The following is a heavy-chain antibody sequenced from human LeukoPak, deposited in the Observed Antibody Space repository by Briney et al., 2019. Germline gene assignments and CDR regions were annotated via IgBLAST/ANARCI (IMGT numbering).Heavy chain of an antibody. D-gene: IGHD6-13*01. V-gene: IGHV1-2*02. CDR3: ARSARAAAGERLDVFDI. CDR1: GYTFTGYY. Sequence: GASVKVSCKASGYTFTGYYMHWVRQAPGQGLEWMGWINPNSGGTNYAQKFQGRVTMTRDTSISTAYMELSRLRSDDTAVYYCARSARAAAGERLDVFDIWGQGTMVTVSS. CDR2: INPNSGGT. J-gene: IGHJ3*02.